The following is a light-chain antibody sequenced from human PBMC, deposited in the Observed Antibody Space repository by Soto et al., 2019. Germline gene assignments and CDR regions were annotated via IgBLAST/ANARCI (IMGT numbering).Light chain of an antibody. CDR1: QTLRNN. J-gene: IGKJ3*01. CDR2: GGF. V-gene: IGKV3-15*01. Sequence: IVLTQSPGTLSVSPGERVILSCRASQTLRNNLAWYQQKPGQAPRLLIYGGFTRATGIPARFSGSGSGTEFTLTIYSLQSEDFAIYYCQQHNAWPITFGPGTKLDLK. CDR3: QQHNAWPIT.